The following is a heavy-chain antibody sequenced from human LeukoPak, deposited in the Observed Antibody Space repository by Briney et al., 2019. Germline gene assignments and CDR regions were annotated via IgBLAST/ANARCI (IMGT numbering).Heavy chain of an antibody. CDR2: IYYTGST. J-gene: IGHJ3*01. D-gene: IGHD3/OR15-3a*01. V-gene: IGHV4-39*01. CDR3: SRHWTTELEIFDV. Sequence: SQTLSLTCTVSGGSISSNTYYWGWIRQPPGKWLEWIGSIYYTGSTYYNPSLNSRLTIAVDTSKTQYSLKLSSVAAADTAVYYCSRHWTTELEIFDVWGQGTLVTVSS. CDR1: GGSISSNTYY.